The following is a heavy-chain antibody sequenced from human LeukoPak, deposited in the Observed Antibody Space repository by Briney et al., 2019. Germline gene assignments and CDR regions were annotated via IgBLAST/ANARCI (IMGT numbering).Heavy chain of an antibody. CDR3: AKALVVTGYYYYMDV. V-gene: IGHV3-23*01. D-gene: IGHD4-23*01. Sequence: QAGGSLRLSCAASGFTFSSYDMSWVRQAPGKGLEWVSAISGSGGSTYYADSVKGRFTISRDNSKNTLYLQMNSLRAEDTAVYYCAKALVVTGYYYYMDVWGKGTTVTVSS. CDR2: ISGSGGST. CDR1: GFTFSSYD. J-gene: IGHJ6*03.